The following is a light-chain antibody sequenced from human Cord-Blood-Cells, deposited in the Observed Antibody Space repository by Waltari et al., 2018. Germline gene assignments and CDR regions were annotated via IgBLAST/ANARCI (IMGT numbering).Light chain of an antibody. V-gene: IGKV4-1*01. CDR1: QSVLYSSNNKNY. J-gene: IGKJ2*01. Sequence: DIVMTQSPDSLAVSLGERATINCKSSQSVLYSSNNKNYLAWYQQKPGQPPKLLIYCASTRESGVPARFSGSGSGTDFTLTISSLQAEDVAVYYCQQYYSTPYTFGQGTKLEIK. CDR2: CAS. CDR3: QQYYSTPYT.